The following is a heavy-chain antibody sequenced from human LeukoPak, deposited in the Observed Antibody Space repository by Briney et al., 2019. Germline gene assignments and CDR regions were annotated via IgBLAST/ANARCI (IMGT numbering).Heavy chain of an antibody. Sequence: SETLSLTCTVSGGSVSGDSWTWIRQPAGKGLEWIGYIYYTGGINYNPSLKSRVAMSVDTSENQLSLKLTSVTAADTAVYFCARNGFRTKCGVDCYSDYMDVWGKGTTVTVPS. CDR3: ARNGFRTKCGVDCYSDYMDV. V-gene: IGHV4-59*02. CDR2: IYYTGGI. J-gene: IGHJ6*03. CDR1: GGSVSGDS. D-gene: IGHD2-21*02.